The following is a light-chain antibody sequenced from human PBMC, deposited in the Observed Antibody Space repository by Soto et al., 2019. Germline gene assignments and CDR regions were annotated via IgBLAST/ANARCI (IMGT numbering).Light chain of an antibody. CDR2: EVS. V-gene: IGLV2-14*01. J-gene: IGLJ1*01. Sequence: QLVLTQPASVSGSPGQSIAISCTGTSSDVGVYNYVSWYQQHPGKAPKLMIYEVSNRPSGVSNRFSGSKSGNTASLTISGLQAVDEADYYCSSYTSSSTPLYVFGTGTKLTVL. CDR1: SSDVGVYNY. CDR3: SSYTSSSTPLYV.